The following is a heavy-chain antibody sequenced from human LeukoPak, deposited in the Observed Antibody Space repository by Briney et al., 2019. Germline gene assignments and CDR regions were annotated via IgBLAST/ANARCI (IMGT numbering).Heavy chain of an antibody. CDR3: ARAGALYYLDY. J-gene: IGHJ4*02. CDR2: TNPNSGVT. D-gene: IGHD3-10*01. CDR1: GYTFTGYY. Sequence: ASVKVSCKASGYTFTGYYIHWVRQAPGQGLEWMGWTNPNSGVTNYAQKFQGSVTMTRDTSVSTAYMELSRLRSDGTAVYYCARAGALYYLDYWGQGTLVTVSS. V-gene: IGHV1-2*02.